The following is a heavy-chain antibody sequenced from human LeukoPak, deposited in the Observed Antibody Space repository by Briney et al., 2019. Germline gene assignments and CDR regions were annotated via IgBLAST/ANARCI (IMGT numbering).Heavy chain of an antibody. CDR1: GYMFINYW. CDR2: VYAGDSET. CDR3: ARLGSGYHYNYYYGLDV. V-gene: IGHV5-51*01. J-gene: IGHJ6*02. D-gene: IGHD5-12*01. Sequence: GESLKISCKGSGYMFINYWIAWVRQMPGKGLEWMGIVYAGDSETRYSPSFQGQVTMSADRSTITAYLQWSSLTASDSAMYYCARLGSGYHYNYYYGLDVWGQGTTVTVS.